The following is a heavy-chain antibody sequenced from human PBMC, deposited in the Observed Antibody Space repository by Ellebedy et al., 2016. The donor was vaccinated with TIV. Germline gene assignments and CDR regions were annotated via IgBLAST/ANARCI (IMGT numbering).Heavy chain of an antibody. CDR3: ARALDTANDY. CDR2: IDSDGSRT. CDR1: GFTFSSSW. V-gene: IGHV3-74*01. J-gene: IGHJ4*02. D-gene: IGHD5-18*01. Sequence: PGGSLRLSCAASGFTFSSSWMHWVRQAPGKGLVWVSRIDSDGSRTTYADSVRGRFTISRDNAKNTLYLQMNSLRAEDTAVYYCARALDTANDYWGQGTLVTVSS.